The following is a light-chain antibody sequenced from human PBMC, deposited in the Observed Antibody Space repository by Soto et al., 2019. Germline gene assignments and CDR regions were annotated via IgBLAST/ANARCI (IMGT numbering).Light chain of an antibody. Sequence: IGMTQSPAALSVSPGERATLSSRASQSVSSNLAWYQQKPGQAPRLLSYGASTRATGIPARFSGSGSGTEFTLTISRLEPEDFAVYYCQQYSSSPSITFGQGTRLEIK. CDR3: QQYSSSPSIT. J-gene: IGKJ5*01. CDR2: GAS. CDR1: QSVSSN. V-gene: IGKV3-15*01.